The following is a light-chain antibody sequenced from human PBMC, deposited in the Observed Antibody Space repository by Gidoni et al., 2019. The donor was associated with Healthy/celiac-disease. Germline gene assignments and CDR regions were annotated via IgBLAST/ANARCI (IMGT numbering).Light chain of an antibody. CDR2: GAS. V-gene: IGKV3-15*01. Sequence: EIVMTQSPATLSVSPGERATLSCRASQSVSSNLAWYQQKPGQAPRLLIYGASTRATGIPARFSGSGSGTEFTLTIGGLQSEDFAVYYCQQYNNWPPRNTFGGGTKVVIK. CDR1: QSVSSN. J-gene: IGKJ4*01. CDR3: QQYNNWPPRNT.